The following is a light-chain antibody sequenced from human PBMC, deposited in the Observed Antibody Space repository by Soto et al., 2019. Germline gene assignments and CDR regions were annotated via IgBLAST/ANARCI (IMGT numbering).Light chain of an antibody. CDR3: SSYTSSSTLYV. V-gene: IGLV2-14*01. J-gene: IGLJ1*01. CDR1: SSDVGGYNY. CDR2: DVS. Sequence: QSALTQPASVSGSPGQSITLSCTGTSSDVGGYNYVSWYQKHPGKAPKLMIYDVSNRPSGVSNRFSGSKSGNTASLTISGLQAEDEADYYCSSYTSSSTLYVFGTGTKVTVL.